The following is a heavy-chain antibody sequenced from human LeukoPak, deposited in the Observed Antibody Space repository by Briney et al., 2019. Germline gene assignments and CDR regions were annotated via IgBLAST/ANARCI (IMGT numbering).Heavy chain of an antibody. J-gene: IGHJ4*02. CDR2: IKQDGSEK. CDR3: ARDGDGQLLPPYDY. V-gene: IGHV3-7*01. Sequence: GGSLTLSCAPSGFTFSSHWMSWVRHAPGKGLEWVANIKQDGSEKYYVDSVKGRFTISRDNAKNSLYLQMNSLRAEDTAVYYCARDGDGQLLPPYDYWGQGTLVTVSS. D-gene: IGHD1-26*01. CDR1: GFTFSSHW.